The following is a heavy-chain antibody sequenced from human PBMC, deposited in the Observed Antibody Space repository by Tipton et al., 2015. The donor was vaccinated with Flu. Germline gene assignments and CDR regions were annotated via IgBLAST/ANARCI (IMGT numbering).Heavy chain of an antibody. D-gene: IGHD4-11*01. V-gene: IGHV4-31*02. CDR3: ARRDYSNYVSVPKNWFDS. J-gene: IGHJ5*01. CDR1: GGSISSGGAY. CDR2: IYYSGST. Sequence: LRLSCNVSGGSISSGGAYWSWIRQHPGKGLEWIGGIYYSGSTYKNPSLTSRVSISVDRSKNQFSLKLSSVTAADTAVYYCARRDYSNYVSVPKNWFDSWGQGTLVTVSS.